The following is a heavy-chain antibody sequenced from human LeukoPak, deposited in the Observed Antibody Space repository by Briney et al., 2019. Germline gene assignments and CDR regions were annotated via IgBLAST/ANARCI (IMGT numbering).Heavy chain of an antibody. CDR2: IRYDGSNK. CDR1: GFTFSSYG. V-gene: IGHV3-30*02. Sequence: PGGSLRLSCAASGFTFSSYGMHWVRQAPGKGLEWVAFIRYDGSNKYYADSVKGRFTISRDNSKNTLYLQMNSLRAEDTAVYYCAKDKGDSSSWYGLSYFDYWGQGTLVTVSS. D-gene: IGHD6-13*01. CDR3: AKDKGDSSSWYGLSYFDY. J-gene: IGHJ4*02.